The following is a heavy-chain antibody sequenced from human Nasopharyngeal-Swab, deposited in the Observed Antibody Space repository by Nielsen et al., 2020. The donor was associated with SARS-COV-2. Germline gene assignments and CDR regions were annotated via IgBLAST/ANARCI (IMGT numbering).Heavy chain of an antibody. CDR3: ARDGTRDGYNNAFDI. Sequence: GSLRLSCAVSGGSISSSNWWSCVRQPPGKGLEWIGEIYHSGSTNYNPSLKSRVTISVDKSKNQFSLKLSSVTAADTAVYYCARDGTRDGYNNAFDIWGQGTMVTVSS. D-gene: IGHD5-24*01. J-gene: IGHJ3*02. V-gene: IGHV4-4*02. CDR1: GGSISSSNW. CDR2: IYHSGST.